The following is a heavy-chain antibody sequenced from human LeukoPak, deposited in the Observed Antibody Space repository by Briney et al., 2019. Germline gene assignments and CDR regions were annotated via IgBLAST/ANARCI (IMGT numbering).Heavy chain of an antibody. CDR1: GYTFISNY. CDR2: INPNNGAT. J-gene: IGHJ6*02. D-gene: IGHD3-3*01. CDR3: ARLLDAAYRSTYWPYGMDV. V-gene: IGHV1-46*03. Sequence: GASVKVSCKASGYTFISNYIHWLRQAPGQGLEWVGIINPNNGATTYAQRLQGRIAMTRDTSTSTVYMELSSLRSDDTAVYYYARLLDAAYRSTYWPYGMDVWGQGTTVIVSS.